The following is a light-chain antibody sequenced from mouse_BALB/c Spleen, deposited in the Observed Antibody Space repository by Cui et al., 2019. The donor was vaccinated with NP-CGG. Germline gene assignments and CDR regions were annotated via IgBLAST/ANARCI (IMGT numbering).Light chain of an antibody. V-gene: IGLV1*01. CDR3: ALWYSNHWV. CDR2: GTN. J-gene: IGLJ1*01. Sequence: QAVVTQELALTTSPGETVTLTCRSSTGAVTTSNYANWVQEKPDHLFTGLIGGTNNRAPGVPARFSGSLIGDKAGLTITGAQTEDEAIYFCALWYSNHWVFGGGTKLTVL. CDR1: TGAVTTSNY.